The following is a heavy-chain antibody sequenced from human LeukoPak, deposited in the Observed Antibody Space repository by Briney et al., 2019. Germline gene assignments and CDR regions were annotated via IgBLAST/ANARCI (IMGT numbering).Heavy chain of an antibody. CDR1: GFTFSSYA. V-gene: IGHV3-23*01. Sequence: TGGSLRLSCAASGFTFSSYAMSWVRQAPGKGLGWVSAISGSGGSTYYADSVKGRFTISRDNSKNTLYLQMNSLRAEDTAVYYCAKDPPTIVVVTEDAFDIWGQGTMVTVSS. J-gene: IGHJ3*02. CDR3: AKDPPTIVVVTEDAFDI. D-gene: IGHD2-21*02. CDR2: ISGSGGST.